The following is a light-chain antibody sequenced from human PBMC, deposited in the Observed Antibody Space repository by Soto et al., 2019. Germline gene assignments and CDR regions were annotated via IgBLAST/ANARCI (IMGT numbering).Light chain of an antibody. CDR3: QSYASSLSGYV. V-gene: IGLV1-40*01. CDR1: SSNIGAGYD. J-gene: IGLJ2*01. CDR2: DNS. Sequence: QSVLTQPPSVSGAPGQRVTISCTGSSSNIGAGYDVHWYQQLPGTAPKLLIYDNSNRPSGVPDRFSGSKSGTSASLAITGLQAEDEADYYCQSYASSLSGYVFGGGTKVTVL.